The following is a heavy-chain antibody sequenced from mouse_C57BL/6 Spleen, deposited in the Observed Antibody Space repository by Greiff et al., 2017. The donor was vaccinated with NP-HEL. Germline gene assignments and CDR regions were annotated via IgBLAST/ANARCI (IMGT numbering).Heavy chain of an antibody. D-gene: IGHD2-5*01. CDR1: GFNIKDYY. V-gene: IGHV14-1*01. Sequence: VQLQQSGAELVRPGASVKLSCTASGFNIKDYYMHWVKQRPEQGLEWIGRIDPEDGDTEYAPKFQGKATMTADTSSNTAYLQLSSLTSEDTAVYYCTTSYSNYDWFAYWGQGTLVTVSA. CDR3: TTSYSNYDWFAY. J-gene: IGHJ3*01. CDR2: IDPEDGDT.